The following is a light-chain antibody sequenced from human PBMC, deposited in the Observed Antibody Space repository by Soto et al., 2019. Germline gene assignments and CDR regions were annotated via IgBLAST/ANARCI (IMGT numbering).Light chain of an antibody. J-gene: IGKJ2*01. CDR2: GAS. V-gene: IGKV3-20*01. CDR3: QQYGNSPPNT. CDR1: QSVSSSY. Sequence: EIVLTQSPGTLSLSPGERATLSCRASQSVSSSYLAWYQQKPGQAPRLLIYGASSRATGIPDKFSGSGSGTDFTLTISRQEPEDFAVYFCQQYGNSPPNTFGQGTKVEIK.